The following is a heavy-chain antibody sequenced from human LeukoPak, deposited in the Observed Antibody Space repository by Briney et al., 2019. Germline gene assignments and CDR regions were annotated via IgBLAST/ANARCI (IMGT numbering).Heavy chain of an antibody. CDR1: GGSISSSSYY. CDR2: IYYSGST. Sequence: SETLSLTCTVSGGSISSSSYYWGWIRQPPGKGLEWIGSIYYSGSTYYNPSLKSRVTISIDTSKNQFSLKLSSVTAADTAVYYCARRYDIFDYWGQGTLVTVSS. CDR3: ARRYDIFDY. V-gene: IGHV4-39*07. J-gene: IGHJ4*02. D-gene: IGHD3-9*01.